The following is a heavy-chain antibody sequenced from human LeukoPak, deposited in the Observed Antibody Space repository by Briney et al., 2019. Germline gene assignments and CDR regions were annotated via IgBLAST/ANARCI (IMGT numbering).Heavy chain of an antibody. CDR1: GASISSFY. D-gene: IGHD3-10*01. CDR2: IHYSGRT. J-gene: IGHJ4*02. CDR3: ARDKGGDSGSLSY. Sequence: SETLSLTCTVSGASISSFYWSWIRQSPGRGLEYIGYIHYSGRTNYNPSLESRVTISVDTSKNQFSLKLSSVTAADTAVYYCARDKGGDSGSLSYWGQGTLVTVSS. V-gene: IGHV4-59*12.